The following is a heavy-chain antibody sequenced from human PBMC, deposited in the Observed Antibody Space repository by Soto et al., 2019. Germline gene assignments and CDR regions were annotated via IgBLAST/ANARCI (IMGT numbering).Heavy chain of an antibody. V-gene: IGHV3-11*06. CDR1: GFTFSDYY. D-gene: IGHD1-26*01. CDR2: ISTTGSFT. J-gene: IGHJ4*02. CDR3: ARAQWELDY. Sequence: SGGSLRLSWSASGFTFSDYYMSWIRQAPGKGLEWVSFISTTGSFTNYADSLKGRFTISRDNAKNSLYLQINSLRGDDPAVYYCARAQWELDYWGQGTLVTVSS.